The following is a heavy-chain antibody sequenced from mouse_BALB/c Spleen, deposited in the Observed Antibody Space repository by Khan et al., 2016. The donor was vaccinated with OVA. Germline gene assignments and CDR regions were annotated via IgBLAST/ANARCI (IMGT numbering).Heavy chain of an antibody. CDR3: ARGYDFFAS. D-gene: IGHD2-14*01. J-gene: IGHJ3*01. CDR1: GYSFTVYY. Sequence: VQLKQSGPDLVKPGASVKISCKASGYSFTVYYMSWVKQSHGKSLEWIGRVNPNTDNTNYNQEFKGKAILTVDKSSNTAYMELHSLTSEDSAVYFCARGYDFFASWGQGTLVTVSA. V-gene: IGHV1-26*01. CDR2: VNPNTDNT.